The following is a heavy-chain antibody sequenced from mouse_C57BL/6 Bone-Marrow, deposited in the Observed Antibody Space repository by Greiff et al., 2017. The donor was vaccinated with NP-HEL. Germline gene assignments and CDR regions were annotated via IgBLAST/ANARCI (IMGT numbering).Heavy chain of an antibody. CDR2: IYPGDGDT. V-gene: IGHV1-80*01. CDR3: ASRYYGSSCWFDY. CDR1: GYAFSSYW. D-gene: IGHD1-1*01. J-gene: IGHJ2*01. Sequence: QVQLKESGAELVKPGASVKISCKASGYAFSSYWMNWVKQRPGKGLEWIGQIYPGDGDTNYNGKFKGKATLTADKSSSTAYMQLSSLTSEDSAVYFCASRYYGSSCWFDYWGQGTTLTVSS.